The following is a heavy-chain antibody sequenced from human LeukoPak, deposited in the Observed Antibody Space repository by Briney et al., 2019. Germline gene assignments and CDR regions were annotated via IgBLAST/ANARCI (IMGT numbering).Heavy chain of an antibody. J-gene: IGHJ6*02. V-gene: IGHV3-30*03. CDR2: ISYDGINK. CDR3: ARDSDGMSV. Sequence: PGRSLRPSCAASRFTFSTYGMHWVRQAPGKGLEWLALISYDGINKYYADSVKGRFTVSRDNSKSTLYLQVNSLRAEDTAVYYCARDSDGMSVWGLGTTVTVSS. CDR1: RFTFSTYG.